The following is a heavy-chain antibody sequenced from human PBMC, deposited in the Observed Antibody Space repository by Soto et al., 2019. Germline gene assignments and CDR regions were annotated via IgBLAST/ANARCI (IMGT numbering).Heavy chain of an antibody. CDR2: ISSSSSTI. CDR3: AREESELRWLRFNPANYYYYYGMDV. D-gene: IGHD4-17*01. CDR1: GFTFSSYS. V-gene: IGHV3-48*02. J-gene: IGHJ6*02. Sequence: PGGSLRLSCAASGFTFSSYSMNWVRQAPGKGLEWVSYISSSSSTIYYADSVKGRFTISRDNAKNSLYLQMNSLRDEDTAVYYCAREESELRWLRFNPANYYYYYGMDVWGQGTTVTVSS.